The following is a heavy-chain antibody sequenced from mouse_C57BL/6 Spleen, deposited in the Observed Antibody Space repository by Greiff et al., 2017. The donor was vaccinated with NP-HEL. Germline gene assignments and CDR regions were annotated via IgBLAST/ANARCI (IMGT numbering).Heavy chain of an antibody. J-gene: IGHJ1*03. CDR3: ARNPAYYSNSYWYFDV. V-gene: IGHV1-69*01. D-gene: IGHD2-5*01. CDR1: GYTFTSYW. CDR2: IDPSDSYT. Sequence: QVQLQQSGAELVMPGASVKLSCKASGYTFTSYWMHWVKQRPGQGLEWIGEIDPSDSYTNYNQKFKGKSTLTVVKSSSTAYMQLSSLTSEDSAVYYCARNPAYYSNSYWYFDVWGTGTTVTVSS.